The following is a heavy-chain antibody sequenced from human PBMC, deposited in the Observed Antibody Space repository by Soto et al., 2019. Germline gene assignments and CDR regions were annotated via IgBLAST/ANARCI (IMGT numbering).Heavy chain of an antibody. D-gene: IGHD3-9*01. Sequence: QLQLQESGPGLVKPSETLSLTCSVSGDSINSDSYYWGWIRQPPGKGLEWIGSIYYRGNTYYNPSVKTRVTISLDKSKSQFYLKLNSVTAADSAVYFCARLEGLATISYYFDYWGQGTLVTVSS. CDR3: ARLEGLATISYYFDY. CDR1: GDSINSDSYY. J-gene: IGHJ4*02. CDR2: IYYRGNT. V-gene: IGHV4-39*01.